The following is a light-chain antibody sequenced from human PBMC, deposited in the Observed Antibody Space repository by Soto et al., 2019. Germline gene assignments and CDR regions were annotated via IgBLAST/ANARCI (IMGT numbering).Light chain of an antibody. J-gene: IGKJ4*01. CDR2: GAS. CDR1: QPISSHNY. Sequence: EIVLTQSPGTLSLSPGERATLSCRASQPISSHNYLARYQQKPGQAPRVLIYGASRRATGISDRFSGSGSGTDFTLTISRLEPEDFAVYYCQQYDNSPLTFGGGTKVEIK. V-gene: IGKV3-20*01. CDR3: QQYDNSPLT.